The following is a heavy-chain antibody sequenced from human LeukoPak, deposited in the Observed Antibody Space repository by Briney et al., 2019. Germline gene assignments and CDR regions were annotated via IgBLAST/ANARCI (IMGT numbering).Heavy chain of an antibody. J-gene: IGHJ4*02. CDR2: IYYSGST. Sequence: PSETLSLTCTVSGGSISSYYWSWSRQPPGKGLEWIGYIYYSGSTNYNPSLKSRVTISVDTSKNQFSLKLSSVTAADTAVYYCARSISSSWPSFDYWGQGTLVTVSS. CDR3: ARSISSSWPSFDY. V-gene: IGHV4-59*01. CDR1: GGSISSYY. D-gene: IGHD6-13*01.